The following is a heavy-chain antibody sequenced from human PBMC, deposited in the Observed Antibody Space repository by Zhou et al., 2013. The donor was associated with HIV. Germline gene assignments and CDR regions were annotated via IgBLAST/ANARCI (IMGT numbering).Heavy chain of an antibody. CDR1: GGTFSGYS. J-gene: IGHJ6*01. V-gene: IGHV1-69*11. Sequence: QVQLVQSGAVVKQPGSSVKVSCKTSGGTFSGYSFSWVRQAPGQGLEWMGRVIPILRRTDYAQKFEGRATITADESTRTTYMELRSLNFEDTASYYCAREENDTGGYPGDVWGHRGPRSSSPQ. CDR2: VIPILRRT. D-gene: IGHD2-8*02. CDR3: AREENDTGGYPGDV.